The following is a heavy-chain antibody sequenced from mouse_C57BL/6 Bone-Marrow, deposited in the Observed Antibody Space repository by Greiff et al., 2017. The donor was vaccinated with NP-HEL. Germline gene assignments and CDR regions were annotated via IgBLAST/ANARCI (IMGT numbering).Heavy chain of an antibody. V-gene: IGHV8-8*01. Sequence: QVTLQESGPGILQPSQTLSLTCSFSGFSLSTFGMGVGWIRQPSGQGLVWLAHIWWDDDKYYHPALKSRLSISKDTSKNQVFLKIANVDTADTATYYCARIDIITTVVPFAYWGQGTLVTVSA. CDR3: ARIDIITTVVPFAY. D-gene: IGHD1-1*01. CDR2: IWWDDDK. J-gene: IGHJ3*01. CDR1: GFSLSTFGMG.